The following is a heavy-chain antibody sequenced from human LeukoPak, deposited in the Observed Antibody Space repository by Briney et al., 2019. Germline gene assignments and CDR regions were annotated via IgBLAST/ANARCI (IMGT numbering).Heavy chain of an antibody. CDR3: ASFSGYKGP. Sequence: PGGSLRLSCAASGFTFSSYEMNWVRQAPGKGLERISYISSSGSTIYYADSVKGRFTISRDNAKNSLYLQMNSLRAEDTAVYYCASFSGYKGPWGQGTLVTVSS. CDR1: GFTFSSYE. J-gene: IGHJ5*02. V-gene: IGHV3-48*03. CDR2: ISSSGSTI. D-gene: IGHD5-12*01.